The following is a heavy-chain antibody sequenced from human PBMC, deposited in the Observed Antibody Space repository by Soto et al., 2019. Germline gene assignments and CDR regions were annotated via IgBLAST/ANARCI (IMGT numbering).Heavy chain of an antibody. V-gene: IGHV3-64D*06. D-gene: IGHD2-2*01. J-gene: IGHJ5*02. CDR3: AKDSYCSSTSCYPNNWFDP. CDR1: GFTFSTYA. CDR2: ISSNGGST. Sequence: EVQLVESGGGLVQPGGSLRLSCSASGFTFSTYAMHWVRQAPGKGLESISGISSNGGSTYYADSVKGRFTISRDNSKNTLYLQMNSLRAEDTAVYYCAKDSYCSSTSCYPNNWFDPWGQGTLVTVSS.